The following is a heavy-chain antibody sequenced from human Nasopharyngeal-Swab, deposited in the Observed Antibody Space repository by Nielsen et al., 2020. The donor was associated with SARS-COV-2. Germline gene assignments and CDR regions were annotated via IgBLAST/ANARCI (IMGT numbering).Heavy chain of an antibody. J-gene: IGHJ4*02. V-gene: IGHV3-33*01. CDR1: GFTFSSYG. CDR2: IWYDGSNK. CDR3: ARDRTVNTTVYFDY. D-gene: IGHD4-17*01. Sequence: GGSLRLSCAASGFTFSSYGMHWVREAPGKGLEWVAVIWYDGSNKYYADSVKGRFTISRDNSKNTLYLQMNSLRAEDTSVYYCARDRTVNTTVYFDYWGQGTLVTVSS.